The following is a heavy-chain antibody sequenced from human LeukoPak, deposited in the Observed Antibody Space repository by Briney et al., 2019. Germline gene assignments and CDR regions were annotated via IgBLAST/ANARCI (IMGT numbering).Heavy chain of an antibody. CDR2: TNHSGST. V-gene: IGHV4-34*01. J-gene: IGHJ4*02. CDR1: CGSFSGYY. Sequence: SETLSLTCAVYCGSFSGYYWSWIRQPPGKGLEWIGETNHSGSTNYNPSLKSRVTISVDTSENQFSLKLSSVTAADTAVYYCARVSPRIAAAGTPSFTDYWGQGTLVTVSS. D-gene: IGHD6-13*01. CDR3: ARVSPRIAAAGTPSFTDY.